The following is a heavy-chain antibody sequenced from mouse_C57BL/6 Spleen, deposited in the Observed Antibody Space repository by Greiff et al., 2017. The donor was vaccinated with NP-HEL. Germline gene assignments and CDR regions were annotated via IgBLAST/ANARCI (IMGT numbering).Heavy chain of an antibody. Sequence: VQLQQSGPELVKPGASVKIPCKASGYTFTDYNMDWVKQSHGKSLEWIGDINPNNGGTIYNQKFKGKATLTVDKSSSTAYMELRSLTSEDTAVYYCARSEGSSSPWFAYWGQGTLVTVSA. CDR2: INPNNGGT. CDR1: GYTFTDYN. D-gene: IGHD1-1*01. CDR3: ARSEGSSSPWFAY. J-gene: IGHJ3*01. V-gene: IGHV1-18*01.